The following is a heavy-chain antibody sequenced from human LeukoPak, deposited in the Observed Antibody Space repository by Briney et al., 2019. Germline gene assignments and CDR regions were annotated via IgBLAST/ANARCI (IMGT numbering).Heavy chain of an antibody. CDR3: ARDILRAENAFDI. V-gene: IGHV3-20*01. CDR1: GLTLDDYG. J-gene: IGHJ3*02. D-gene: IGHD3-10*01. Sequence: VGALRLSCAASGLTLDDYGMSGVRQAPGKGVEWVSGINWNGGSTGYADSVKRRFTISRDNDKNSLYLQMNSLRAEDTALYHCARDILRAENAFDIWGEGTIVTVSS. CDR2: INWNGGST.